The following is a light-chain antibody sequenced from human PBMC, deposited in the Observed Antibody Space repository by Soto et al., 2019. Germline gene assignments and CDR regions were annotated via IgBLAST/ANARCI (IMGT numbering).Light chain of an antibody. J-gene: IGKJ1*01. CDR1: RAIGSE. CDR2: AAP. Sequence: TQMNQSPSPPSASVGDSTTITCRASRAIGSELRWYQQKPGKTPTLLIYAAPNLQSGVPSRCRGSRSVTECTVPHISLQPEDFATYSCLKDHEDSWTSGQGTKVEIK. CDR3: LKDHEDSWT. V-gene: IGKV1-6*01.